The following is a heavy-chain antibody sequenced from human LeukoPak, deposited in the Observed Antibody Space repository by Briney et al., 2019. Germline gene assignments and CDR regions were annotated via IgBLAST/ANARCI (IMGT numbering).Heavy chain of an antibody. D-gene: IGHD6-19*01. V-gene: IGHV4-30-2*02. Sequence: MPSETLSLTCTVSGGSISSGGYYWSWIRQPPGKGLEWIGYIYHSGSTYYNPSLKSRVTISVDRSKNQFSLKLSSVTAADTAVYYCAGWLDSFDYWGQGTLVTVSS. CDR2: IYHSGST. J-gene: IGHJ4*02. CDR1: GGSISSGGYY. CDR3: AGWLDSFDY.